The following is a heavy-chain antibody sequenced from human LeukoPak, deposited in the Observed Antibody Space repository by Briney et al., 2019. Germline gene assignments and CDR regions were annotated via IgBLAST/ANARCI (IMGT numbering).Heavy chain of an antibody. D-gene: IGHD1-1*01. J-gene: IGHJ5*02. Sequence: GGSLRLSCAASGFTFDDYAMHWIRQAPEKALEWVSGITWNGGVIGYADSVKGRFTISRDNAKDSLYLQMDSLTDDDTAFYYCAKGSQSTGGRFDPWGQGTLVIVSS. V-gene: IGHV3-9*01. CDR2: ITWNGGVI. CDR3: AKGSQSTGGRFDP. CDR1: GFTFDDYA.